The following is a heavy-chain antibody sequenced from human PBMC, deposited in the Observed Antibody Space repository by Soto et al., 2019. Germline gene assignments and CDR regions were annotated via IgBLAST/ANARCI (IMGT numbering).Heavy chain of an antibody. CDR2: ISGSGGST. D-gene: IGHD1-1*01. Sequence: PGGSLRLSCAASGFTFSSYAMSWVRQAPGKGLEWVSAISGSGGSTYYAESVKGRFTISRDNSKNTPYLQMNSLRDEDTAVYYCAKGPMEYPGEDYYYYYMDVWGKGTTVTVSS. CDR3: AKGPMEYPGEDYYYYYMDV. V-gene: IGHV3-23*01. J-gene: IGHJ6*03. CDR1: GFTFSSYA.